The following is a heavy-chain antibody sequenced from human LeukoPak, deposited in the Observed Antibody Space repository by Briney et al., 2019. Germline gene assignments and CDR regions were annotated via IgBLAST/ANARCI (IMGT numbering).Heavy chain of an antibody. CDR1: GFTFDEYG. D-gene: IGHD3-10*01. J-gene: IGHJ4*02. Sequence: PGGSLRLSCAASGFTFDEYGMSWVRQAPGKGLEWGSGINWNGGSTGYADSVKGRFTISRDNAKNSLYLQMNSLRAEDTVLYYCARPTGGNYGFDYWGQGTLVTVSS. CDR2: INWNGGST. V-gene: IGHV3-20*04. CDR3: ARPTGGNYGFDY.